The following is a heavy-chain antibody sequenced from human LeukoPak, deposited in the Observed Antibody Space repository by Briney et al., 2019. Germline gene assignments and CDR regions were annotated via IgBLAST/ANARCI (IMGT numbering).Heavy chain of an antibody. CDR3: ARSLRVRGVPDYMDV. CDR2: IHKNAIT. Sequence: PGGPLRLSCAASGFTVSSNYMTWVRQAPGKGLEWVSVIHKNAITYHADTVKGRFTISRDNSKNMLYLQMNSLRAEDTAVYYCARSLRVRGVPDYMDVWGKGTTVIISS. J-gene: IGHJ6*03. CDR1: GFTVSSNY. D-gene: IGHD3-10*02. V-gene: IGHV3-53*01.